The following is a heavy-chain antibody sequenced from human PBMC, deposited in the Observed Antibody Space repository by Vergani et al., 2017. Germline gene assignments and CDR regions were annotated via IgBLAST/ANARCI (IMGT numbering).Heavy chain of an antibody. CDR3: ARERGGYGDNWFDP. J-gene: IGHJ5*02. CDR2: ISSSGSTI. D-gene: IGHD4-17*01. V-gene: IGHV3-48*03. CDR1: GFTFSSYE. Sequence: EVQLVESGGGLVQPGGSLRLSCAASGFTFSSYEMNWVRQAPGKGLEWVSYISSSGSTIYYADSVKGRFTISRDNTKNSLYLQMNSLRAEDTAVYYCARERGGYGDNWFDPWGQGTLVTVSS.